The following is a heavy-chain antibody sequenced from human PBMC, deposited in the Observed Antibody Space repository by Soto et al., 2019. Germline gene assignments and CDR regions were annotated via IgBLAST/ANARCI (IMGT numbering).Heavy chain of an antibody. J-gene: IGHJ5*02. CDR1: GFTFSSYS. Sequence: GGSLRLSCAASGFTFSSYSMNWVRQAPGKGLEWVSYISSSSSTIYYADSVKGRFTISRDNAKNSLYLQMNSLRDEDTAVYYCARVRRITMIDEGGWFDPWGQGTLVTVSS. CDR3: ARVRRITMIDEGGWFDP. D-gene: IGHD3-22*01. V-gene: IGHV3-48*02. CDR2: ISSSSSTI.